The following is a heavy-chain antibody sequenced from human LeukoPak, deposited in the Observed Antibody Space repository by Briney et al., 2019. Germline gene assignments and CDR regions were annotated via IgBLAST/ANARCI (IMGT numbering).Heavy chain of an antibody. CDR3: ARDLRGSPDR. V-gene: IGHV3-74*01. J-gene: IGHJ5*02. CDR1: GFTFTTFW. D-gene: IGHD3-16*01. CDR2: INPDGSTT. Sequence: PGGSLRLSCSASGFTFTTFWMNWVRQVPGKGLVWVSLINPDGSTTTYADSVKGRFTISRDNAKNTVYLQMNGLGGEDTAIYYCARDLRGSPDRWGQGTLVTVSS.